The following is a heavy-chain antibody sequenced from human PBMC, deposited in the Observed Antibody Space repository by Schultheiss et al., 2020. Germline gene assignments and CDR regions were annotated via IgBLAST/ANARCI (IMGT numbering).Heavy chain of an antibody. J-gene: IGHJ6*02. CDR1: GFSLSTSGMC. CDR3: ARIPGIAAAGHYYYYGMDV. Sequence: SGPTLVKPTQTLTLTCTFSGFSLSTSGMCVSWIRQPPGKALEWLARIDWDDDKYYSTSLKTRLTISKDTSKNQVVLTMTNMDPVDTATYYRARIPGIAAAGHYYYYGMDVWGQGTTVTVSS. V-gene: IGHV2-70*11. D-gene: IGHD6-13*01. CDR2: IDWDDDK.